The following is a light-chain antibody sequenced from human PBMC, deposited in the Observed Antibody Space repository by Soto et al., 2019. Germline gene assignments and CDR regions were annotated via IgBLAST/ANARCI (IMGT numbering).Light chain of an antibody. CDR2: AAS. J-gene: IGKJ1*01. CDR1: QSISTW. Sequence: DIQMTQSPSTLSASVRDRVTITCRAGQSISTWLAWYQQKPGQAPKLLISAASNLESGVPSRFSGSGSGTEFTLTISGLQPDDFATYYCQQYNTYSWTFGQGTKV. CDR3: QQYNTYSWT. V-gene: IGKV1-5*01.